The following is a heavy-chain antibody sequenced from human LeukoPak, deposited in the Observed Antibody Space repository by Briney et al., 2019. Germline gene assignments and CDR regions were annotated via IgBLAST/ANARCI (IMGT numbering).Heavy chain of an antibody. V-gene: IGHV1-18*01. CDR1: GYTFTSYG. J-gene: IGHJ5*02. CDR2: ISAYNGNT. Sequence: ASVKVSCKASGYTFTSYGISWVRQAPGPGLEWMGWISAYNGNTNYAQKLQGRVTMTTDTSTSTAYMELRSLRSGDTAVYYCARALKGRNWFDPWGQGTLVTVSS. D-gene: IGHD2-8*01. CDR3: ARALKGRNWFDP.